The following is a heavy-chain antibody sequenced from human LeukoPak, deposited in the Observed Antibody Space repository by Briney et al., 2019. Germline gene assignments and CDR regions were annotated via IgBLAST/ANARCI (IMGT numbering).Heavy chain of an antibody. D-gene: IGHD6-19*01. J-gene: IGHJ4*02. Sequence: SETLSLTCTVSGGSISSGGYYWSWIRQHPGKGLEWIGYIYYSGSTCYNPSLKSRVTISVDTSKNQFSLKLSSVTAADTAEYYCARGSGWYRVDYWGQGTLVTVSS. CDR1: GGSISSGGYY. CDR3: ARGSGWYRVDY. CDR2: IYYSGST. V-gene: IGHV4-31*03.